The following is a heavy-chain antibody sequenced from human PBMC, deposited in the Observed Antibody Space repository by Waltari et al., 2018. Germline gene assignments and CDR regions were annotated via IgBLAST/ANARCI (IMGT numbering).Heavy chain of an antibody. CDR1: GFTFGDYA. D-gene: IGHD4-17*01. CDR3: TCNEQDYGEDYFDY. J-gene: IGHJ4*02. CDR2: IRSKAYGGTT. V-gene: IGHV3-49*04. Sequence: EVQLVESGGGLVQPGRSLRLSCPASGFTFGDYALSWVRQAPGKGLGWVGFIRSKAYGGTTEYAASVKGRFTISRDDSKSIAYLQMNSLKTEDTAVYYCTCNEQDYGEDYFDYWGQGTLVTVSS.